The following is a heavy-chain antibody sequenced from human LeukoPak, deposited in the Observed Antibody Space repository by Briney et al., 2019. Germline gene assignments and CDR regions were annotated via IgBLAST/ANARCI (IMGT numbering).Heavy chain of an antibody. D-gene: IGHD2-8*01. Sequence: GSVKVSCKTSGYTFTKYYMHWVRQAPGQGLEWMGIIKSSGGGTSYAQKFQGRVTMTRDTSTSTVYMELSSLRSEDTAVYYCARDTNGVSWFDPWGQGTLVTVST. CDR1: GYTFTKYY. CDR2: IKSSGGGT. V-gene: IGHV1-46*01. J-gene: IGHJ5*02. CDR3: ARDTNGVSWFDP.